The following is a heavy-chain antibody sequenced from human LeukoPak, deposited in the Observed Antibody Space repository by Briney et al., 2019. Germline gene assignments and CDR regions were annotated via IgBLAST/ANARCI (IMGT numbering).Heavy chain of an antibody. CDR2: INQSGYP. D-gene: IGHD5-12*01. CDR3: RRAVDGHPD. CDR1: GVPFSNSY. V-gene: IGHV4-34*01. Sequence: PSETLSLTCGVYGVPFSNSYCSSVRLSRTQWLEGIGEINQSGYPNCTPSLNSRHTMSIDTSENQLPLKRTSVSASDAGVYYCRRAVDGHPDWGQATLVTVSS. J-gene: IGHJ4*02.